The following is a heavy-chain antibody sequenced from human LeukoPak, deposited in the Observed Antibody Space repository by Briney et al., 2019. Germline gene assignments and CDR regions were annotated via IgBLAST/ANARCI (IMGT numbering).Heavy chain of an antibody. Sequence: PGGSLRLSCAASGFTFSSYAMSWVRQAPGEGLEWVSAISGSGGSTYYADSVKGRFTISRDNSKNTLYLQMNSLRAEDTAVYYCAKDRDVVVVAATVVDYWGQGTLVTVSS. CDR2: ISGSGGST. V-gene: IGHV3-23*01. D-gene: IGHD2-15*01. J-gene: IGHJ4*02. CDR3: AKDRDVVVVAATVVDY. CDR1: GFTFSSYA.